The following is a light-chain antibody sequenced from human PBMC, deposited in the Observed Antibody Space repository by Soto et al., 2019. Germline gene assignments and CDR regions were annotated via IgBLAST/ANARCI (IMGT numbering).Light chain of an antibody. J-gene: IGLJ3*02. V-gene: IGLV2-14*01. CDR2: EVT. Sequence: QSVLTQPASVSGSPGQSITISCTGASSDVGDYNYVSWYQEHPGQVPKLIIFEVTTRPSGVSDRFSGSRSGNTASLTISGLQAEDEADYYCLSHTGSRTLFGGGTQLT. CDR3: LSHTGSRTL. CDR1: SSDVGDYNY.